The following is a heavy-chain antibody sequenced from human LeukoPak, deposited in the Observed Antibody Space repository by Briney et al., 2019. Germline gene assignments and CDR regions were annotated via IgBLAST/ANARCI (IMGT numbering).Heavy chain of an antibody. J-gene: IGHJ3*02. V-gene: IGHV1-2*02. CDR1: GYTFTGYY. D-gene: IGHD2-2*02. CDR3: ARITGYCSSTSCYTDAFDI. Sequence: ASVKVSCKASGYTFTGYYMHWVRQAPGQGLEWMGWINPNSGGTNYAQKFQGRVTMTRDTSISTAYMELSRLRSDDTAVYYCARITGYCSSTSCYTDAFDIWGQGTMVTVSS. CDR2: INPNSGGT.